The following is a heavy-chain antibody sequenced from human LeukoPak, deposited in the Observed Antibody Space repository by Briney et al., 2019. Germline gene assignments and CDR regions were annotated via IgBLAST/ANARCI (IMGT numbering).Heavy chain of an antibody. Sequence: APLKVSCKASGYTFTSYYMHWVRQAPGHELECMGIINPSGGSTSYAQKFQGRVTMTRDMSTSTVYMELSSLRSEDTAVYYCARAHLAIPSYCSGGSCFGGSFDYWGQGTLVTVSS. D-gene: IGHD2-15*01. CDR2: INPSGGST. J-gene: IGHJ4*02. V-gene: IGHV1-46*01. CDR3: ARAHLAIPSYCSGGSCFGGSFDY. CDR1: GYTFTSYY.